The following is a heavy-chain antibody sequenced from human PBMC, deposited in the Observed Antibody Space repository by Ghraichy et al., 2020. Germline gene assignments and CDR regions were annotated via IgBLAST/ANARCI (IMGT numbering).Heavy chain of an antibody. D-gene: IGHD6-13*01. CDR3: ARGLTYSSSWDYYFDY. CDR1: GGSLSSGGYY. V-gene: IGHV4-31*03. CDR2: IYYSGST. Sequence: TLSLTCTVSGGSLSSGGYYWSWFRQHPGKGLEWIGYIYYSGSTYYNPSLKSRVTISVDTSKNQFSLKLSSVTAADTAVYYCARGLTYSSSWDYYFDYWGQGTLVTVSS. J-gene: IGHJ4*02.